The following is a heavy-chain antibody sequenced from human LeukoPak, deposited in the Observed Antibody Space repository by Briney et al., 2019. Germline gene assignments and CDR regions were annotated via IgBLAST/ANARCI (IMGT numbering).Heavy chain of an antibody. Sequence: SETLSLTCAVYGGSFSGYYWSWIRQPPGKGLEWIGEINHSGSTNYNPSLKSRVTISVDTSKNQFFLKLSSVTAADTAVYYCARALSYGDYFDYWGQGTLVTVSS. CDR1: GGSFSGYY. CDR2: INHSGST. D-gene: IGHD4-17*01. CDR3: ARALSYGDYFDY. J-gene: IGHJ4*02. V-gene: IGHV4-34*01.